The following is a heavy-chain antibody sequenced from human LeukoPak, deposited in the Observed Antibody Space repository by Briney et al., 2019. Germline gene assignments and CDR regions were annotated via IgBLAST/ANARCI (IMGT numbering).Heavy chain of an antibody. D-gene: IGHD3-3*01. CDR3: TSPAHDFDFWSGYYSF. Sequence: GGSLKLSCAASGFVFSDSAVHWVRQTSGTGLEWIGLIRGEAKNYATAHAASVKGRFSVSRDDSKNTAYLEMNSLKTEDTAVYYCTSPAHDFDFWSGYYSFWGPGTLVTVSS. CDR2: IRGEAKNYAT. CDR1: GFVFSDSA. V-gene: IGHV3-73*01. J-gene: IGHJ4*02.